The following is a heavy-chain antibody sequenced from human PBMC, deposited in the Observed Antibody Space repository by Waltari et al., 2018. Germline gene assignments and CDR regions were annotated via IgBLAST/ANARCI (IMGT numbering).Heavy chain of an antibody. D-gene: IGHD2-8*01. CDR1: GYSISSGYY. V-gene: IGHV4-38-2*01. CDR3: ARPGVSGAFDI. CDR2: IYHSGST. Sequence: QVQLQESGPGLVKPSETLSLTCAVSGYSISSGYYWGWIRQPPGKGLEWIGSIYHSGSTYYNPSLKSRVTISVDTSKNQFSLKLSSVTAADTVVYYCARPGVSGAFDIWGQGTMVTVSS. J-gene: IGHJ3*02.